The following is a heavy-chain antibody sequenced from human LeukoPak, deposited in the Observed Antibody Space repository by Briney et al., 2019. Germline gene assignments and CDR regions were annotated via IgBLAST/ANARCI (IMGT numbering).Heavy chain of an antibody. D-gene: IGHD5/OR15-5a*01. CDR1: GDSITSGSYY. V-gene: IGHV4-61*02. Sequence: KPSETLSLTCTVSGDSITSGSYYWSWIRQPAGKGLEWIGRIFISGGTNYNPSLRSRVTMSLDTSKNQFSLKLYSVTAADTAVYYCARGGSTLHSAGGHGIEFYYYYYMDVWGKGTTVTISS. J-gene: IGHJ6*03. CDR3: ARGGSTLHSAGGHGIEFYYYYYMDV. CDR2: IFISGGT.